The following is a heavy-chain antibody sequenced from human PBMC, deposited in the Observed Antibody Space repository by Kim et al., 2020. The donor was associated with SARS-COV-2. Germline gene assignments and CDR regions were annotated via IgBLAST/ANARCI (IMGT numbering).Heavy chain of an antibody. CDR3: ARDISPGGDSSSWYPYYYYGMDV. D-gene: IGHD6-13*01. J-gene: IGHJ6*02. Sequence: GGSLRLSCAASGFTFSSYSMNWVRQAPGKGLEWVSSISSSSSYIYYADSVKGRFTISRDNAKNSLYLQMNSLRAEDTAVYYCARDISPGGDSSSWYPYYYYGMDVWGQGTTVTVSS. CDR1: GFTFSSYS. CDR2: ISSSSSYI. V-gene: IGHV3-21*01.